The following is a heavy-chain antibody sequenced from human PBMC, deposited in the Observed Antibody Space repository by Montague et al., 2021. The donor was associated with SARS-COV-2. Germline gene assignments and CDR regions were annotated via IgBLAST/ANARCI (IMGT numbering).Heavy chain of an antibody. V-gene: IGHV4-39*01. J-gene: IGHJ3*02. CDR2: IYYSGTT. Sequence: SETLSLTCTVSGGSITRNYCWGWIRHPPGKGLEWVGNIYYSGTTXINPSLESRVTISVDASKNQFSLNLTSVTAADTAVYYCARPLVRGVPKAFDIWGQGALVIVSS. CDR3: ARPLVRGVPKAFDI. D-gene: IGHD3-10*01. CDR1: GGSITRNYC.